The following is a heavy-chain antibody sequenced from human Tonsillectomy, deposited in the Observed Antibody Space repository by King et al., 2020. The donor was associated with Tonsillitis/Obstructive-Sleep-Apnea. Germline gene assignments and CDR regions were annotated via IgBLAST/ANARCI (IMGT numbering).Heavy chain of an antibody. D-gene: IGHD5-18*01. CDR3: ARDLDTAPYNWFDP. CDR2: ISSTGST. CDR1: GGSITSYY. J-gene: IGHJ5*02. V-gene: IGHV4-4*07. Sequence: HVQLQESGPGLVKPSETLSLTCTVSGGSITSYYWSWIRQPAGKGLEWIGLISSTGSTNYNPPLKSRVTMSVDTSRNQFSLKLSSVTAADTAVYFCARDLDTAPYNWFDPWGQGTLVTVSS.